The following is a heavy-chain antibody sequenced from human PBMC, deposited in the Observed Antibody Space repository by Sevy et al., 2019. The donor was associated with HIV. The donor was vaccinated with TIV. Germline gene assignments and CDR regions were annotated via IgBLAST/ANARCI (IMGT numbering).Heavy chain of an antibody. J-gene: IGHJ4*02. Sequence: GGSLRLSCVASGFTFSDHYMEWVRQAPGKGLEWVGRTRNKADGYTTEYAASVKGRFTISRDESKNSLYVQLNSLKAEDTAVYYCATHAGIAAAGRVFDYWGQGTLVTVSS. D-gene: IGHD6-13*01. CDR3: ATHAGIAAAGRVFDY. CDR1: GFTFSDHY. CDR2: TRNKADGYTT. V-gene: IGHV3-72*01.